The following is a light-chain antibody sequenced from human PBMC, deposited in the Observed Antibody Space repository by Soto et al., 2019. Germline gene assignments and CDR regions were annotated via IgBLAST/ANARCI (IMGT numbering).Light chain of an antibody. Sequence: QSVLTQPPSVSGAPGQRVTISCTGSSSNIGAGYDVHWYQQLPGTAPKLLIYGNSNRPSGVPDRFSGSKSGTSASLPITGLQAEDEADYYCQSYDSSLLWVFGGGTQLTVL. CDR2: GNS. V-gene: IGLV1-40*01. CDR1: SSNIGAGYD. CDR3: QSYDSSLLWV. J-gene: IGLJ3*02.